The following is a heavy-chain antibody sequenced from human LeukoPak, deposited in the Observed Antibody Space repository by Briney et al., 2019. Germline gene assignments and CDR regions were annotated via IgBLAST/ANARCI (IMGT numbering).Heavy chain of an antibody. CDR2: IYYSGNT. Sequence: SETLSLTCSVSGGSIASSSNFWVWIRQPPGKGLEWIGNIYYSGNTYYNPSLKSRVTISVDRSKNQFSLKLSSVTAADTAVYYCARVQETELLVAFDIWGQGTMVTVSS. CDR3: ARVQETELLVAFDI. V-gene: IGHV4-39*07. CDR1: GGSIASSSNF. J-gene: IGHJ3*02. D-gene: IGHD1-26*01.